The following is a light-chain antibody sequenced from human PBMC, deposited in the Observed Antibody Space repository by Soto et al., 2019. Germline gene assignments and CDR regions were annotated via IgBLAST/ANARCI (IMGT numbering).Light chain of an antibody. CDR3: SSYTRSSTLGV. Sequence: QSALTQPTSVSGSPGQSITISCTGTSSDVGGYNYVSWYQQHPGKAPKLMINDVSNRPSGVSNRFSGSKSGNAASLTISGLQAEDEADYYSSSYTRSSTLGVFGGGTKLTVL. CDR1: SSDVGGYNY. V-gene: IGLV2-14*01. CDR2: DVS. J-gene: IGLJ2*01.